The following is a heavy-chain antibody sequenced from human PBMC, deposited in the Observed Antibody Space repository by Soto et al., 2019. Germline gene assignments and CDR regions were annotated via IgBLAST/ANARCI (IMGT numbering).Heavy chain of an antibody. J-gene: IGHJ4*02. D-gene: IGHD1-26*01. V-gene: IGHV4-59*12. CDR3: ARVSSGSYRTFDC. CDR2: IYYSGST. CDR1: GGSISSYY. Sequence: SETLSLTCTVSGGSISSYYWSWIRQPPGKGLEWIGYIYYSGSTNYNPSLKSRVTISVDKSKNHFSLTLSSVTAADTALYYCARVSSGSYRTFDCWGQGTLVTVSS.